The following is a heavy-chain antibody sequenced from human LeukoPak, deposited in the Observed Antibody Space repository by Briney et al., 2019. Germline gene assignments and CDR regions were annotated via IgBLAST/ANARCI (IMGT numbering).Heavy chain of an antibody. V-gene: IGHV1-69*13. Sequence: ASVKVSCKASGGTFSSYAISWVRQAPGQGLEWMGGIIPIFGTANYAQKFQGRVTITADESTSTAYMELSSLRSEDTAVYYCVRGVISDYYYYMDVWGKGTTVTVSS. D-gene: IGHD3-10*01. CDR1: GGTFSSYA. CDR2: IIPIFGTA. J-gene: IGHJ6*03. CDR3: VRGVISDYYYYMDV.